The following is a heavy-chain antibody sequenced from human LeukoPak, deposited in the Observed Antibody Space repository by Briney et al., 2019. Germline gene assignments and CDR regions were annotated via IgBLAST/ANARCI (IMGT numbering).Heavy chain of an antibody. Sequence: SETLSLTCTVSDDSISDYYREWIRKPPGQGVEWIVYFHNSGTSTSNPSLKSRVTISADTSKIQFSLKLSSRTTADTAVYYCTRGAGWLIDCWGQGILLTVPS. CDR2: FHNSGTS. CDR1: DDSISDYY. CDR3: TRGAGWLIDC. V-gene: IGHV4-59*01. D-gene: IGHD3-16*01. J-gene: IGHJ4*02.